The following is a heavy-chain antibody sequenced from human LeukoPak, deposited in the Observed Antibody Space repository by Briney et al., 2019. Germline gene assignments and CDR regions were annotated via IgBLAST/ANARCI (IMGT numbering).Heavy chain of an antibody. CDR2: INHDGSEN. CDR3: ARDRAVAGLFDY. V-gene: IGHV3-7*01. J-gene: IGHJ4*02. CDR1: GFTFSKYW. D-gene: IGHD6-19*01. Sequence: GGSLRLSCAASGFTFSKYWMNWVRQAPGKGLEWVANINHDGSENYYVDSVKGRFTISRDNAKNSVYLQMNSLRAEDTAVYYCARDRAVAGLFDYWGQGTLVTVSS.